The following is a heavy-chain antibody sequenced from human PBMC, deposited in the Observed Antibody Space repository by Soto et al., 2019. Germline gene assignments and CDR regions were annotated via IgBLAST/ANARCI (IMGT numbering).Heavy chain of an antibody. V-gene: IGHV3-23*01. J-gene: IGHJ4*02. Sequence: GGSLRLSCATSGFSFSSFVMSWVRQAPGKGLEWVSSLSGSDGKTYYADSVKGRFSMSTDTSKSTLYLEMNSLRAEDTAVYYCARWSFLDHWGQGTRVTVSS. CDR2: LSGSDGKT. CDR1: GFSFSSFV. D-gene: IGHD1-26*01. CDR3: ARWSFLDH.